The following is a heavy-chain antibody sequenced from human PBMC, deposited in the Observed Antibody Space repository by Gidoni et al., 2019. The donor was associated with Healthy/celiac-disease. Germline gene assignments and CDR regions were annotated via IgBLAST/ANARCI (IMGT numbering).Heavy chain of an antibody. CDR1: GGSISSYS. CDR2: IYYSVST. V-gene: IGHV4-59*01. D-gene: IGHD3-10*02. J-gene: IGHJ6*03. Sequence: QVQLQESGPGLVKPSETLSLTCTFSGGSISSYSWSWIRQPPGKGLEWIGYIYYSVSTNYNPSLKSRVTISVDTSKNQFSLKLSSVTAADTAVYYCARVPRHVWGRQEYYYYYYMDVWGKGTTVTVSS. CDR3: ARVPRHVWGRQEYYYYYYMDV.